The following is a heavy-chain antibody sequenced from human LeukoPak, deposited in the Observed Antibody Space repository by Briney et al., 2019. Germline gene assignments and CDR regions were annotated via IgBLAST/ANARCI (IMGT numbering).Heavy chain of an antibody. D-gene: IGHD3-22*01. V-gene: IGHV1-8*01. CDR3: ARTLYGSSGYYSTPFDY. Sequence: GASVKVSCKASGYTFTSYDINWVRQATGQGLEWMGWMNPNSGNTGYAQKFQGRVTMTRNTSISTAYMELSSLRSEDTAVYYRARTLYGSSGYYSTPFDYWGQGTLVTVSS. CDR2: MNPNSGNT. J-gene: IGHJ4*02. CDR1: GYTFTSYD.